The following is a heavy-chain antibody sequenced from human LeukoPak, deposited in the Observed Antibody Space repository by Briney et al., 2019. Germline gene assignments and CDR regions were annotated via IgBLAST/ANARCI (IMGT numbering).Heavy chain of an antibody. D-gene: IGHD6-19*01. CDR2: IRSKANSYAT. Sequence: GGSLRLSCAASGFTFSGSAMHWVRQASGRGLEWVGRIRSKANSYATAYAASVKGRFTISRDDSKNTAYLQMNSLKTEDTAVYYCTRLMDSSGHDYWGQGTLVTVSS. J-gene: IGHJ4*02. CDR1: GFTFSGSA. V-gene: IGHV3-73*01. CDR3: TRLMDSSGHDY.